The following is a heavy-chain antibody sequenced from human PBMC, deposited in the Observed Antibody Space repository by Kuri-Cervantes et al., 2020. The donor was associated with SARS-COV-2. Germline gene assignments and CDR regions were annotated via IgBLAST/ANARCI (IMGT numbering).Heavy chain of an antibody. V-gene: IGHV3-30*02. CDR3: AKEYSGSDEYGMDV. Sequence: GESLKISCAASGFTFSSYGMHWVRQAPGKGLECVADIRSDGGNKYYADSVKGPFTISRDNSKNTLYLQMNSLRDEDTAVYYCAKEYSGSDEYGMDVWGQGTTVTVSS. D-gene: IGHD1-26*01. J-gene: IGHJ6*02. CDR2: IRSDGGNK. CDR1: GFTFSSYG.